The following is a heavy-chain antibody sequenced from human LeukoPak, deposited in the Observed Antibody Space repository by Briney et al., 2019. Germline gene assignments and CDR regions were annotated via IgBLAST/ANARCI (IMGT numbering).Heavy chain of an antibody. D-gene: IGHD5-18*01. Sequence: GESLQISCKASGYSFSNYWIGWVRQMPGKGLEWMGIIYPGDSDTRYSPSFQGQVTISADKSIDTAYVQWSGLKASDAAMYYCASLGSDGYSYGSADYWGQGTLVTVSS. V-gene: IGHV5-51*01. CDR2: IYPGDSDT. J-gene: IGHJ4*02. CDR1: GYSFSNYW. CDR3: ASLGSDGYSYGSADY.